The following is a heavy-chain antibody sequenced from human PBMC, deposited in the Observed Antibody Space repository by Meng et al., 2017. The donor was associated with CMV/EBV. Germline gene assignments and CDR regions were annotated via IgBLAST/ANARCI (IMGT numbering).Heavy chain of an antibody. J-gene: IGHJ4*02. Sequence: CKASGGTFSSYAISWVRQAPGQGLEWMGGIIPIFGTANYAQKFQGRVTITADKSTSTAYMELSSLRSEDTAVYYCALWGGSLNRHFDYWGQGTPVTVSS. CDR2: IIPIFGTA. D-gene: IGHD3-16*01. V-gene: IGHV1-69*06. CDR1: GGTFSSYA. CDR3: ALWGGSLNRHFDY.